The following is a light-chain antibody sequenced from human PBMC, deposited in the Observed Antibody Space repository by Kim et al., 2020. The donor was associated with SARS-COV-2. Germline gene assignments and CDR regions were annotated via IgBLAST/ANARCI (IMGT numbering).Light chain of an antibody. J-gene: IGLJ3*02. Sequence: QSVTNAWPCSSSNSGASYDVNWYQQLPGPAPKLRTYGIINRTSGVPDRFSGSKSGTSASLAITGLQGEDDADYYCQSYDNSLSGSVFGGGTKLTV. CDR1: SSNSGASYD. CDR3: QSYDNSLSGSV. V-gene: IGLV1-40*01. CDR2: GII.